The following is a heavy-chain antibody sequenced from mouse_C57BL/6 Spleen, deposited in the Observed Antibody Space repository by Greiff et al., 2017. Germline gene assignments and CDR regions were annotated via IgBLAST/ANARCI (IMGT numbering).Heavy chain of an antibody. J-gene: IGHJ2*01. V-gene: IGHV5-4*03. D-gene: IGHD3-3*01. CDR1: GFTFSSYA. Sequence: DVMLVESGGGLVKPGGSLKLSCAASGFTFSSYAMSWVRQTPEKRLEWVATISDGGSYTYYPDNVKGRFTISRDNAKNNLYLQKSHLKSEDTAMYYGARGGRGVFDYWGQGTTLTVSS. CDR3: ARGGRGVFDY. CDR2: ISDGGSYT.